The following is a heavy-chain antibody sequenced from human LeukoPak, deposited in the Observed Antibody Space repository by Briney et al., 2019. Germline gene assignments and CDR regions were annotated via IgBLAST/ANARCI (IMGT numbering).Heavy chain of an antibody. CDR1: GYTFTGYY. CDR3: ARGSGYDPVHDGFDI. V-gene: IGHV1-2*02. D-gene: IGHD5-12*01. CDR2: INPNSGGT. J-gene: IGHJ3*02. Sequence: ASVKVSCKASGYTFTGYYMHWVRQAPGQGLEWMGWINPNSGGTNYAQKFQGRVTMTRDTSISTAYMELSRLRSDDTAVYYCARGSGYDPVHDGFDIWGQGTMVTVSS.